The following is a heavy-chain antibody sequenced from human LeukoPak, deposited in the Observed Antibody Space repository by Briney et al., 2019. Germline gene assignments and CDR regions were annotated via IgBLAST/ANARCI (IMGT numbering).Heavy chain of an antibody. V-gene: IGHV5-51*01. J-gene: IGHJ4*02. CDR1: GYSFTSYW. CDR2: IYPGDSET. D-gene: IGHD3-16*02. Sequence: GESLKISCKGSGYSFTSYWIGWVRQMPGKGLEWMGIIYPGDSETRYSPSFQGQVTISADKSISTAYLQWSSLKASDTAMYYCARMIGLGEVSPYFDYWGQGTLVTVSS. CDR3: ARMIGLGEVSPYFDY.